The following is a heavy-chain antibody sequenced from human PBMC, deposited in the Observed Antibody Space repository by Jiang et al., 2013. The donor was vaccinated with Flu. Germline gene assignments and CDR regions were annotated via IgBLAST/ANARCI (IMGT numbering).Heavy chain of an antibody. D-gene: IGHD2/OR15-2a*01. CDR2: IIPLFGTT. J-gene: IGHJ6*03. Sequence: SGAEVKKPGSSVKVSCKASGSTVSSFTITWVRQAPGQGLEWVGGIIPLFGTTNYAQKFQGRITITADESTTTVYMELSGLRSEDTAVYYCARGDSSDLGLFTFFYYLDVWGKGATVTVSS. V-gene: IGHV1-69*01. CDR1: GSTVSSFT. CDR3: ARGDSSDLGLFTFFYYLDV.